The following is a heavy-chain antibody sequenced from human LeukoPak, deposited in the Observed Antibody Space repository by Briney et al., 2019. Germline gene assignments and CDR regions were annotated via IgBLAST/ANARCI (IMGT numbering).Heavy chain of an antibody. Sequence: ASVKVSCKASGYTFTGYYMHWVRQATGQGLEWMGWMSPNSGDTGYAQKFQGRVTMTSDSSISTAYMELSSLRSEDTAIYYCVRTPPNWGFDYWGQGTLVTVSS. CDR3: VRTPPNWGFDY. D-gene: IGHD7-27*01. CDR1: GYTFTGYY. J-gene: IGHJ4*02. CDR2: MSPNSGDT. V-gene: IGHV1-8*02.